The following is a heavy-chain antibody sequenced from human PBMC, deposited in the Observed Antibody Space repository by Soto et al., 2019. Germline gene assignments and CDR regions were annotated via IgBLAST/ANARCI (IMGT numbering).Heavy chain of an antibody. V-gene: IGHV3-74*01. CDR1: GFTFSNYW. CDR2: INTDGSRT. J-gene: IGHJ5*02. Sequence: EVQLVESGGGLVQPGGSLRLSCAASGFTFSNYWMHWVRQGPGQGLMWVSRINTDGSRTTYADSVKGRFAISSDNVKNTVYLQVNSLRVEDTAVYYCARVKLGSYDWFDPWGQGTLVTVSS. CDR3: ARVKLGSYDWFDP. D-gene: IGHD3-16*01.